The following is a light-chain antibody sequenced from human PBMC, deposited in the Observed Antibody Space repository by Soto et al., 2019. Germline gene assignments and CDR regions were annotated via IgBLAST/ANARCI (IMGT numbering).Light chain of an antibody. J-gene: IGKJ4*01. V-gene: IGKV1-33*01. CDR2: DAS. Sequence: DIQMTQSPSSLSASVGDRVTITCQASQDISNYLNWYQQKPGKAPKLLIYDASNLETGVPSRFSGSGSGTDFTFNITTLQSEDIETYYCHQYHSLPLTFGGGPKVHIK. CDR3: HQYHSLPLT. CDR1: QDISNY.